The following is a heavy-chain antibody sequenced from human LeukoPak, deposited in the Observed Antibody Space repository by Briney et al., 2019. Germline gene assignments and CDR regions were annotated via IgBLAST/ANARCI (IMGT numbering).Heavy chain of an antibody. CDR3: ARDRSGYSDAFDI. V-gene: IGHV3-33*01. Sequence: PGGSLRLSCAASGFTFSSYGTHWVRQAPGKGLEWVAVIWYDGSNKYYADSVKGRFTISRDNSKNTLYLQMNSLRAGDTAVYYCARDRSGYSDAFDIWGQGTMVTVSS. CDR2: IWYDGSNK. D-gene: IGHD6-13*01. CDR1: GFTFSSYG. J-gene: IGHJ3*02.